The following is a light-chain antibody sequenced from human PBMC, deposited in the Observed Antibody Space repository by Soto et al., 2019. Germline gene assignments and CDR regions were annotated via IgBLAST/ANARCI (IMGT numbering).Light chain of an antibody. V-gene: IGKV3-11*01. Sequence: DIVLTQSPATLSLSPGERAILSCRASQSVSSYLAWYQQKPGQAPRLLIYGASNRATGIPARFSGSGSGTDFTLTISSLEPEDFAVYYCQQRSNWPTWTFGQGTKVDIK. CDR2: GAS. CDR3: QQRSNWPTWT. J-gene: IGKJ1*01. CDR1: QSVSSY.